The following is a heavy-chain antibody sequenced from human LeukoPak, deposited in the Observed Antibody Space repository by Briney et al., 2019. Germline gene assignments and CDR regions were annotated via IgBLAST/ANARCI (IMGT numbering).Heavy chain of an antibody. V-gene: IGHV4-34*01. CDR2: INHSGST. CDR1: GGSFSGYY. J-gene: IGHJ6*02. Sequence: SETLSLTCAVYGGSFSGYYWSWIRQPPGKGLEWIGEINHSGSTNYNPSLKSRVTISVDTSKNQFSLKLSSVTAADTAVYYCARLRDYDILTGPTDYGMDVWGQGTTVTVSS. D-gene: IGHD3-9*01. CDR3: ARLRDYDILTGPTDYGMDV.